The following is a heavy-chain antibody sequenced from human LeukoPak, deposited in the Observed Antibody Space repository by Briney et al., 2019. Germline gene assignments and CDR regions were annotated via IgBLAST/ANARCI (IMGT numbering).Heavy chain of an antibody. J-gene: IGHJ5*02. CDR3: ARDRVAAADPPGGTEFDP. D-gene: IGHD6-13*01. CDR2: ISAYNGNT. CDR1: GYTFTSYG. Sequence: ASVKVSCKASGYTFTSYGISWVRQAPGQGLEWMGWISAYNGNTNYAQKLQGRVTMTTDTSTSTAYMELRSLRSDDTAVYYCARDRVAAADPPGGTEFDPWGQGTLVTVSS. V-gene: IGHV1-18*01.